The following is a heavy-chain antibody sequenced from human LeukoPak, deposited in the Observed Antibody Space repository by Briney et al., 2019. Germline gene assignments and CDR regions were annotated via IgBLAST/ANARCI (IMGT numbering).Heavy chain of an antibody. D-gene: IGHD1-14*01. Sequence: AGGSLRLSCAGSGFTFGGYGMHWFRQTPGKGLEWVAVIAYDGSRAFYADSVKGRFTISRDNSKNTMSVQMDDLRAEDTAVNYCTRYNNDHFDYWGQGTLVTVSS. CDR3: TRYNNDHFDY. V-gene: IGHV3-33*01. J-gene: IGHJ4*02. CDR2: IAYDGSRA. CDR1: GFTFGGYG.